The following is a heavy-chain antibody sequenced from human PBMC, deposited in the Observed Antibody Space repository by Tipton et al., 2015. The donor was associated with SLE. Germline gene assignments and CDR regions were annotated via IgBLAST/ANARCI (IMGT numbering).Heavy chain of an antibody. Sequence: TLSLTCAVYGGSFSGYHWTWIRQPPGQGLEWVGSLYHRGCTYYNPSLKSRVTISTDTSKNEIYLKLTSVTATDTAVYFCARDPYDSTWRNGWFDPWGQGTLVTVSS. CDR3: ARDPYDSTWRNGWFDP. CDR1: GGSFSGYH. J-gene: IGHJ5*02. CDR2: LYHRGCT. V-gene: IGHV4-34*01. D-gene: IGHD6-13*01.